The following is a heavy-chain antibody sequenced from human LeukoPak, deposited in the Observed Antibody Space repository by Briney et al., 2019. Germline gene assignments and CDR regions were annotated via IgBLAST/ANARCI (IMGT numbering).Heavy chain of an antibody. D-gene: IGHD2-8*01. CDR3: ARSPPGLIYMDV. CDR1: GGTFSSYA. CDR2: FIPIFGTA. J-gene: IGHJ6*03. V-gene: IGHV1-69*01. Sequence: SVKVSCKASGGTFSSYAISWVRQAPGQGFEWMGGFIPIFGTANYAQNFQGRVMITADESTSTAYMELSSLRSEDTPVYYCARSPPGLIYMDVWGKGTTVSVSS.